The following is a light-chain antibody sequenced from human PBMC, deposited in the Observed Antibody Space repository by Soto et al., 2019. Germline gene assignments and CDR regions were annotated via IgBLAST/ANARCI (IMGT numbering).Light chain of an antibody. CDR3: SSQAGGQNVV. V-gene: IGLV2-8*01. Sequence: QSALTQPPSASGSPGQSVTISCTGTSSDVGGYNYVSWYQQHPGKAPKVMIYDVNKRPSGVPDRFSGSKSGNTASLTVSGLQAEDEGDYYCSSQAGGQNVVFGGGTKVTVL. J-gene: IGLJ2*01. CDR1: SSDVGGYNY. CDR2: DVN.